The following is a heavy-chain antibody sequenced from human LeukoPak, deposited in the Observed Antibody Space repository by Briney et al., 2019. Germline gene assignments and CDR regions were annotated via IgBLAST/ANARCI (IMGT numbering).Heavy chain of an antibody. J-gene: IGHJ4*02. CDR1: GFTFSSYA. Sequence: PGGSLRLSCAASGFTFSSYAMSWVRQAPGKGLEWVSAISGSGGSTYYADSVKGRFTISRDNSKNTLSLQMNSLRAEDTAVYYCAKLRRRGYYDSSGYSLGHYFDYWGQGTLVTVSS. D-gene: IGHD3-22*01. V-gene: IGHV3-23*01. CDR2: ISGSGGST. CDR3: AKLRRRGYYDSSGYSLGHYFDY.